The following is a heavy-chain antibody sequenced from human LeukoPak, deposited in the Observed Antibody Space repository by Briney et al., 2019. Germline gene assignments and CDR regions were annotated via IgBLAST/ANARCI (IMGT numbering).Heavy chain of an antibody. V-gene: IGHV3-30-3*01. Sequence: GGSLRLSCAASGFTFSSYAMHWVRQAPGKGLEWVAVISYDGSNKYYADSMKGRFTISRDNSKNTLYLQMNSLRAEDTAVYYCARGASSWFDYWGQGTLVTVSS. D-gene: IGHD6-13*01. CDR1: GFTFSSYA. CDR3: ARGASSWFDY. J-gene: IGHJ4*02. CDR2: ISYDGSNK.